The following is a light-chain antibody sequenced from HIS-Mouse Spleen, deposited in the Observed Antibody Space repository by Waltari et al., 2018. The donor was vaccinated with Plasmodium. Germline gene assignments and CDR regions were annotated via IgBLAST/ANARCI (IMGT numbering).Light chain of an antibody. V-gene: IGLV3-25*03. CDR2: KDS. J-gene: IGLJ2*01. Sequence: SYELTQPPSVSVSPGQTARITCSGAAFPKQYAYWYQQKPGQAPVLVIYKDSERPSGIPERFSGSSSGTTVTLTISGVQAEDEADYYCQSADSSGTYQVFGGGTKLTVL. CDR3: QSADSSGTYQV. CDR1: AFPKQY.